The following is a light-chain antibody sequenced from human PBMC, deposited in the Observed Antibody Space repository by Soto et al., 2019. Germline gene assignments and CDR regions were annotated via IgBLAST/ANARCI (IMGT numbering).Light chain of an antibody. Sequence: EIQMTQSPSSLSASVGDRVTITCRTSQSISNHLHWYQQTPGKAPNLMIYEASTLQSGVPSRFSGSGSGTDFTLTISSLQPEDFATYYCQQSYRTPWTFGQGTKVDIK. CDR3: QQSYRTPWT. V-gene: IGKV1-39*01. CDR1: QSISNH. CDR2: EAS. J-gene: IGKJ1*01.